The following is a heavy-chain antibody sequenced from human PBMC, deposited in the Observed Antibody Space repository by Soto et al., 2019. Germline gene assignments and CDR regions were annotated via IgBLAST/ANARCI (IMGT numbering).Heavy chain of an antibody. CDR1: GFTFSSNS. V-gene: IGHV3-48*02. CDR3: ARVIWSGHLTSDL. Sequence: EVQVVESGGGLVQPGGSLRLSCAASGFTFSSNSMNWVRQAPGKGLEWFSYISSSSSTIYADSVKGRFTISRDNAKNSLYLQMNSLRDEDTAVYYCARVIWSGHLTSDLWGQGTLVTVSS. D-gene: IGHD3-3*01. CDR2: ISSSSSTI. J-gene: IGHJ5*02.